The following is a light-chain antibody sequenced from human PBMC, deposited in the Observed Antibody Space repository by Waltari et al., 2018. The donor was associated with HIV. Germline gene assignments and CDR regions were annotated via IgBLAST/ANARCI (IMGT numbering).Light chain of an antibody. CDR1: RSVLSTSDSKNY. CDR2: WAS. Sequence: DIVMTQSPDSLTVSLGARTTVNCRSSRSVLSTSDSKNYLAWYQKKPGQPPKLLLSWASTRESGVPDLFIGIGSGTDFTLTISSLQAEDMAVYYCQQYYSAPLNFGGGTKVEIK. CDR3: QQYYSAPLN. V-gene: IGKV4-1*01. J-gene: IGKJ4*01.